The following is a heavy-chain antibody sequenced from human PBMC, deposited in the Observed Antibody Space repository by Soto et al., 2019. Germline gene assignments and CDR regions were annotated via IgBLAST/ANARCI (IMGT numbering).Heavy chain of an antibody. J-gene: IGHJ3*02. CDR3: ARDSHYDILTGYSRNAFDM. CDR1: GYSFAGHY. CDR2: INPNSGGT. D-gene: IGHD3-9*01. Sequence: GASVKVSFKTCGYSFAGHYLHWVRQAPGQGLDWMGWINPNSGGTIYAQRFQGRVTMTRDTSISTAYMVLTSLRSDDTAVYYCARDSHYDILTGYSRNAFDMWGRGTVVTVSS. V-gene: IGHV1-2*02.